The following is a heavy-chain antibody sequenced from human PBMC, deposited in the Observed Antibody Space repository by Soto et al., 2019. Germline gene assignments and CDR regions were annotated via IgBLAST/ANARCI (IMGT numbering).Heavy chain of an antibody. V-gene: IGHV5-51*01. J-gene: IGHJ4*02. D-gene: IGHD2-21*02. Sequence: GESLKISCTASRYRFTSYWIGWGRQQRGKGVHCLPIISPPFSSIPYSPSFLRHFTISADKSLSTAYLEWSSLQASDTSIYFCATGHSYYYSSPASYPFHFWGQGTLVTVSS. CDR3: ATGHSYYYSSPASYPFHF. CDR2: ISPPFSSI. CDR1: RYRFTSYW.